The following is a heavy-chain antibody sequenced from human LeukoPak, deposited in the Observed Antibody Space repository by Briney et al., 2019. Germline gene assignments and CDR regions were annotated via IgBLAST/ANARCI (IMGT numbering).Heavy chain of an antibody. V-gene: IGHV6-1*01. CDR2: TYYRSKWYN. Sequence: SQTLSLTCAISGDSVSSDSAAWSWIRQSPSRGLEWLGRTYYRSKWYNDYAISVKSRITINPDTSKNQFFLQLNSVTPEDTAVYYCARGVHSYYFDYWGQGTLVAVSS. CDR1: GDSVSSDSAA. J-gene: IGHJ4*02. D-gene: IGHD2-15*01. CDR3: ARGVHSYYFDY.